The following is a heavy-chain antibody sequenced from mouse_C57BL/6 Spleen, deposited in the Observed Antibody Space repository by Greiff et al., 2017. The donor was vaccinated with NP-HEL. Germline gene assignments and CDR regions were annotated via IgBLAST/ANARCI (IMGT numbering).Heavy chain of an antibody. D-gene: IGHD2-5*01. V-gene: IGHV5-12*01. CDR3: ARHGGYYSNYVGAMDY. CDR2: ISNGGGST. Sequence: DVMLVESGGGLVQPGGSLKLSCAASGFTFSDYYMYWVRQTPEKRLEWVAYISNGGGSTYYPDTVKGRFTISRDNAKNTLYLQMSRLKSEDTAMYYCARHGGYYSNYVGAMDYWGQGTSVTVSS. CDR1: GFTFSDYY. J-gene: IGHJ4*01.